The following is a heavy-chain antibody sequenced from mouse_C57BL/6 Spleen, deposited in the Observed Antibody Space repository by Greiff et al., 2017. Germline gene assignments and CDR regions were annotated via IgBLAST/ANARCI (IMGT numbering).Heavy chain of an antibody. V-gene: IGHV1-52*01. CDR1: GYTFTSYW. CDR2: IDPSDSET. CDR3: ARPDYYGSTPRYFDV. J-gene: IGHJ1*03. Sequence: QVQLKQPGAELVRPGSSVKLSCKASGYTFTSYWMHWVKQRPIQGLEWIGNIDPSDSETHYNQKFKDKATLTVDKSSSTAYMQLSSLTSEDSAVYYCARPDYYGSTPRYFDVWGTGTTVTVSS. D-gene: IGHD1-1*01.